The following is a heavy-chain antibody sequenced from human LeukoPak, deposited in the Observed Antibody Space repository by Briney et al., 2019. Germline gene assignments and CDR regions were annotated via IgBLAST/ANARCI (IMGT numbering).Heavy chain of an antibody. Sequence: GRSLRLSCAASGFTFSSYAMSWVRQAPGKGLEWVSAISGSGGSTYYADSVKGRFTISRDNSKNTLYLQMNSLRAEDTAVYYCAKGGYNWNYFDYWSQGTLVTVSS. CDR1: GFTFSSYA. J-gene: IGHJ4*02. V-gene: IGHV3-23*01. D-gene: IGHD1-20*01. CDR2: ISGSGGST. CDR3: AKGGYNWNYFDY.